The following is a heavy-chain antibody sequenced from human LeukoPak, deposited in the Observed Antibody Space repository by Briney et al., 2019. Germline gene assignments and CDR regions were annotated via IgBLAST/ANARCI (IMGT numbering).Heavy chain of an antibody. V-gene: IGHV4-59*11. J-gene: IGHJ6*03. CDR3: ARSSEGRYYYDSSGYSYYYYYMDV. D-gene: IGHD3-22*01. Sequence: SETLSLTCTVSGASISSHFWTWIRQPPGKGLQWIGYVYHSGNTNYNPSLRSRASMSIDKSKSQFSLKLSSVTAADTAVYYCARSSEGRYYYDSSGYSYYYYYMDVWGKGTTVTISS. CDR2: VYHSGNT. CDR1: GASISSHF.